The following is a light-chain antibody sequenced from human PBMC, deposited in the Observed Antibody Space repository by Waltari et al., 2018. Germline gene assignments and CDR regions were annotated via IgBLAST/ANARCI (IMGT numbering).Light chain of an antibody. V-gene: IGLV2-23*01. CDR1: SSDVGGYNL. CDR3: CSYAGSSTNYV. Sequence: QSALTQPASVSGSPGQSITISCTGTSSDVGGYNLVSWYQQYPGKAPKLIIYGGSKRPSGVSNRFSGSKSGNTASLTISGLQAEDEADYYCCSYAGSSTNYVFGTGTKITVL. CDR2: GGS. J-gene: IGLJ1*01.